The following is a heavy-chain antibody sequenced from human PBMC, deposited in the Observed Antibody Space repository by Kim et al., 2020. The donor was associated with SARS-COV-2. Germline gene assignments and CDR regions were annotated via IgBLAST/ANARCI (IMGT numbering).Heavy chain of an antibody. J-gene: IGHJ6*02. V-gene: IGHV3-48*03. CDR1: GFTFSSYE. CDR3: ASSSSWPYYYYGMDV. CDR2: ISSSGSTI. Sequence: GGSLRLSCAASGFTFSSYEMNWVRQAPGKGLEWVSYISSSGSTIYYADSVKGRFTISRDNAKNSLYLQMNSLRAEDTAVYYCASSSSWPYYYYGMDVWGQGTTVTVSS. D-gene: IGHD6-13*01.